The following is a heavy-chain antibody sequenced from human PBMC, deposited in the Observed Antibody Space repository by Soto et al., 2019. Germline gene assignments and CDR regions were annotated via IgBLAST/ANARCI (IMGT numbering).Heavy chain of an antibody. J-gene: IGHJ4*02. CDR1: GFTFSSYA. D-gene: IGHD3-9*01. V-gene: IGHV3-23*01. Sequence: GGSLRLSCAASGFTFSSYAMSWVRQAPGKGLEWVSAISGSGGSTYYADSVKGRFTISRDNSKNTLYLQMNSLRAEDTAVYYCAKDLQGYYDILTGYFHDYWGQGTLVTVSS. CDR3: AKDLQGYYDILTGYFHDY. CDR2: ISGSGGST.